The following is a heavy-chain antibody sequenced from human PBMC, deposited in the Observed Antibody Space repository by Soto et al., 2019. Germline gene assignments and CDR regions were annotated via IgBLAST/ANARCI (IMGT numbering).Heavy chain of an antibody. Sequence: ASVKVSCKASGSTFTSSDINWVRQATGHGLEWMGWINPNSGNIGYAQKFQGRVTMTRDTAIRTAYMEVSRLRSDDTAVYYCARGRASGSYYLLDYWGQGTLVTVSS. CDR3: ARGRASGSYYLLDY. V-gene: IGHV1-8*01. CDR1: GSTFTSSD. J-gene: IGHJ4*02. D-gene: IGHD3-10*01. CDR2: INPNSGNI.